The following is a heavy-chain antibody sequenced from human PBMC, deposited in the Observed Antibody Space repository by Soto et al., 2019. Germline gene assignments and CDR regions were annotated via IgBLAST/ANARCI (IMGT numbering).Heavy chain of an antibody. J-gene: IGHJ4*02. Sequence: SETLSLTCAVSGGSMRNYFWTWIRQPPGKGLEWIGYIHYSGTTSFFPSYNPSLRSRVTISEDTSKNQFSLKLLSVTTADTAVYFCAAGEASSRNLAPYYLDFWGQGTLVTVSS. CDR2: IHYSGTT. CDR3: AAGEASSRNLAPYYLDF. D-gene: IGHD6-13*01. CDR1: GGSMRNYF. V-gene: IGHV4-59*01.